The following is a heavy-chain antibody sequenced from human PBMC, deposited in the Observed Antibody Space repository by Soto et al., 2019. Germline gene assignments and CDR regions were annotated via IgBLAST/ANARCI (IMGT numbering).Heavy chain of an antibody. J-gene: IGHJ4*02. CDR1: GFTFSSYG. CDR3: AKEKGYSSSWYNY. CDR2: ISYDGSNK. V-gene: IGHV3-30*18. Sequence: QVQLVESGGGVVQPGRSLRLSCAASGFTFSSYGMHWVRQAPGKGLEWVAVISYDGSNKYYADSVKCRFTISRDNSKHTMYLQMHRLRAEDTAVYYCAKEKGYSSSWYNYWGQGTLVTVSS. D-gene: IGHD6-13*01.